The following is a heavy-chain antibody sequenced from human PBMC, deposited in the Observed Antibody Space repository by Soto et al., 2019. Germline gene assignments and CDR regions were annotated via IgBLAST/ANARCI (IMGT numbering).Heavy chain of an antibody. CDR1: GYSFATYW. Sequence: PGESLKISCKGSGYSFATYWIGWVRQMPGKGLEWMGMIYPGDSDTRYSPSFQGQVTISADKSISTAYLQWSSLKASDTAMYYCARQNGKLGYCSGGSCYYYYGMDVWGQGTTVTVSS. J-gene: IGHJ6*02. D-gene: IGHD2-15*01. CDR2: IYPGDSDT. CDR3: ARQNGKLGYCSGGSCYYYYGMDV. V-gene: IGHV5-51*01.